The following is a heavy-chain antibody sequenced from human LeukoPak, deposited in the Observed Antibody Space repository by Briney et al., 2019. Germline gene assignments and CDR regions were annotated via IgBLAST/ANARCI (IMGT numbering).Heavy chain of an antibody. J-gene: IGHJ4*02. CDR1: GFIFSSHW. Sequence: PGGSLRLSCAASGFIFSSHWMSWVRQAPGKGLEWVANVKQDGSEKNYVDSVKGRLTISRDNAKNSLYLQMNSLRAEDTAIYYCARSLWPEDYWGQGILVTVSS. V-gene: IGHV3-7*01. D-gene: IGHD2-15*01. CDR2: VKQDGSEK. CDR3: ARSLWPEDY.